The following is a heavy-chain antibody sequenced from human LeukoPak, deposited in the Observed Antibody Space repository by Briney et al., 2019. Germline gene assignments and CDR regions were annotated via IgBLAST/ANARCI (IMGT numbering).Heavy chain of an antibody. J-gene: IGHJ4*02. CDR2: VSANNRNT. CDR1: GYTLTSYG. CDR3: ARATMSGSWPLFDY. Sequence: GASVKVSCKASGYTLTSYGFSWVRQAPGQGLEWMGLVSANNRNTKFAQNLQGRVTMSTDTSTSTAYMELASLRSDDTAVYYRARATMSGSWPLFDYWGQGTLVTVSS. V-gene: IGHV1-18*01. D-gene: IGHD6-13*01.